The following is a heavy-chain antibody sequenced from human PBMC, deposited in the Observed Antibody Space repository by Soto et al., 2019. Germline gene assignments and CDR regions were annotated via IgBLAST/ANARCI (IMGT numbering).Heavy chain of an antibody. Sequence: QVQLVQSGAEVKKPGASVKVSCKASGYTFTDYYIHWVRQAPGQGLEWMGWINPTSGGTSYAHNFQGRVTMTRDTSISAAYRELSRLSSDDTAVYYCSRASAVAGGSSNSLPNDYWGQGTLVTVSS. CDR3: SRASAVAGGSSNSLPNDY. J-gene: IGHJ4*02. CDR2: INPTSGGT. CDR1: GYTFTDYY. V-gene: IGHV1-2*02. D-gene: IGHD6-19*01.